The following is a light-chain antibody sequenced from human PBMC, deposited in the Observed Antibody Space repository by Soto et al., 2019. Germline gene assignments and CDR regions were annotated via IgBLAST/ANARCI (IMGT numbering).Light chain of an antibody. Sequence: QSALTQPPSASGSPGQSVTISCTGTSSDIGGYNYVSWYQQHPGKAPKLIIYEVSKRPSGVPDRSSGSKSGNTASLTVSGLLGEDEADYYCSSYAGTNIYVFGAGIKLTVL. V-gene: IGLV2-8*01. CDR1: SSDIGGYNY. J-gene: IGLJ1*01. CDR2: EVS. CDR3: SSYAGTNIYV.